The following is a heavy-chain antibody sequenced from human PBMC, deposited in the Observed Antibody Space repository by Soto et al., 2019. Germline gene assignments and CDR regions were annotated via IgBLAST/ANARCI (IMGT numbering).Heavy chain of an antibody. J-gene: IGHJ4*02. CDR2: ISYDGSNK. CDR3: AKDQGYTSTFYFDY. Sequence: PGGALILSCAASGFTFRSYGMRWVLQSPGKGLECVAVISYDGSNKYYVDSVKGRFTVSRDNSKNTLYLQMNSLRAEDTAVYYCAKDQGYTSTFYFDYWGQGTQVTV. D-gene: IGHD6-13*01. CDR1: GFTFRSYG. V-gene: IGHV3-30*18.